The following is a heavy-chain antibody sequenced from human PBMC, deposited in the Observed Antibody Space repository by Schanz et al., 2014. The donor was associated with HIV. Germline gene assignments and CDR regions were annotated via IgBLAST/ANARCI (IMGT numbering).Heavy chain of an antibody. D-gene: IGHD3-3*01. Sequence: QVQLVESGGGLVKPGGSLRLSCAASGFTFSDYYMSWTRQAPGKGLEWVSYISGSGNTIYYADSVKGRLTISRDNAKNSLSLQMNSLRAEDTAVYYCARPDYDFWVDAWGQGTTVTVSS. J-gene: IGHJ6*02. CDR1: GFTFSDYY. V-gene: IGHV3-11*01. CDR3: ARPDYDFWVDA. CDR2: ISGSGNTI.